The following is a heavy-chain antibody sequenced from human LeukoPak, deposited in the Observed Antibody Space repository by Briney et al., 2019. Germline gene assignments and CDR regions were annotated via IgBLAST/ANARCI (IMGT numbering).Heavy chain of an antibody. Sequence: ASVKVSCKASGYTFNIYGISWVRQAPGQGLEWMGWINPNSAGTNYAQKFQGRVTMTRDTSISTAYMELSRLRSDDTAVYYCARGTRASYCSGGSCYAVFDYWGQGTLVTVSS. CDR3: ARGTRASYCSGGSCYAVFDY. CDR2: INPNSAGT. CDR1: GYTFNIYG. V-gene: IGHV1-2*02. D-gene: IGHD2-15*01. J-gene: IGHJ4*02.